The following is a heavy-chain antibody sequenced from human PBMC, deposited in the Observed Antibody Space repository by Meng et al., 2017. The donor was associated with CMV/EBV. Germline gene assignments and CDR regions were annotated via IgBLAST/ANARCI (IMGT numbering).Heavy chain of an antibody. CDR3: ARDLCGGDCYSAHYYYYYGMDV. CDR2: INPNSGGT. J-gene: IGHJ6*02. Sequence: ASVKVSCKASGYTFTGYYMHWVRQAPGQGLEWMGWINPNSGGTNYAQKFQGRVTMTRDTSISTAYMELSRLRSDDTAVYYCARDLCGGDCYSAHYYYYYGMDVWGQGTTVTSP. D-gene: IGHD2-21*01. CDR1: GYTFTGYY. V-gene: IGHV1-2*02.